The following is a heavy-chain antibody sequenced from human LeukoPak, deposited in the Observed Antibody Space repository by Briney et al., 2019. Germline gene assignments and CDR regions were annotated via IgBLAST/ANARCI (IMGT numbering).Heavy chain of an antibody. CDR3: AKDVELIAVAGIPDY. V-gene: IGHV3-23*01. CDR1: GFTFSSYA. J-gene: IGHJ4*02. D-gene: IGHD6-19*01. CDR2: ISGSGGST. Sequence: GGSLRLSCAASGFTFSSYAMSWVRQAPGKGLEWVSAISGSGGSTYYADSVKGRFTISRDNSKNTLYLQMNGLRAEDTAVYYCAKDVELIAVAGIPDYWSQGTLVTVSS.